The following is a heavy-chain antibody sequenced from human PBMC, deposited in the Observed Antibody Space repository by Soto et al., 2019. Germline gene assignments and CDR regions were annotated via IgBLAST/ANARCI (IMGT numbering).Heavy chain of an antibody. J-gene: IGHJ4*02. D-gene: IGHD4-17*01. CDR3: ARDFRPPYGVRYFYY. CDR2: IYSGGST. Sequence: EVQLVESGGGLVQPGGSLRLSCAASGFTVSSNYMSWVRQAPGKGLEWVSVIYSGGSTYYADSVKGRFTISRHNSKNTLYLLMNTLRAEDTAVYYCARDFRPPYGVRYFYYWGQGTLVTVSS. V-gene: IGHV3-53*04. CDR1: GFTVSSNY.